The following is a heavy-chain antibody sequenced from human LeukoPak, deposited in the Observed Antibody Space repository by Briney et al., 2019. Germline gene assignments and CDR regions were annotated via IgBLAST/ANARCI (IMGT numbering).Heavy chain of an antibody. D-gene: IGHD6-13*01. CDR2: IRSDGSNK. V-gene: IGHV3-30*02. CDR1: GFIFSNYG. CDR3: ATELNKFTSTWAPLFQH. J-gene: IGHJ1*01. Sequence: GGSLRLSCGASGFIFSNYGMHWDRQAPGKGLEWVAFIRSDGSNKNYADSVKGRFTVSRDNSKNTLYLQMNSLRAEDTAVYYCATELNKFTSTWAPLFQHWGQGALVIVSS.